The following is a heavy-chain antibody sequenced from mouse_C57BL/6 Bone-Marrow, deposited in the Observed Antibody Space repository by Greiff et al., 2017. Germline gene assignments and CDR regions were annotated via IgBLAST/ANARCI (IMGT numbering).Heavy chain of an antibody. CDR3: VRHGGDFVFDY. D-gene: IGHD2-13*01. CDR2: IRSKSNNYAT. V-gene: IGHV10-1*01. Sequence: EVKLVESGGGLVQPKGSLKLSCAASGFSFNTYAMNWVRQAPGKGLEWVARIRSKSNNYATYYAGSVKDRFTISRDDSESMLYLQMNNLKTEDTAMYYCVRHGGDFVFDYWGQGTTRTGSS. J-gene: IGHJ2*01. CDR1: GFSFNTYA.